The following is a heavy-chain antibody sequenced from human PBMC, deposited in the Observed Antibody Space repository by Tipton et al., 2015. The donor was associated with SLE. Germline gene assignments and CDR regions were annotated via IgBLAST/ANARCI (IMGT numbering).Heavy chain of an antibody. J-gene: IGHJ4*02. V-gene: IGHV4-34*01. D-gene: IGHD2-8*01. CDR3: ARAVIVLMVYAIPYFDY. Sequence: TLSLTCAVYGGSFSGYYWSWIRQPPGKGLEWIGEINHSGSTNYNPSLKSRVTISVDTSKNQFSLKLSSVTAADTAVYFCARAVIVLMVYAIPYFDYWGQGTLVTVSS. CDR2: INHSGST. CDR1: GGSFSGYY.